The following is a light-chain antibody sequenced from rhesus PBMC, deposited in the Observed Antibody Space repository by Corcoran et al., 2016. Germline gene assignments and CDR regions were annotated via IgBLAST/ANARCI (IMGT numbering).Light chain of an antibody. CDR3: SSYANSNTFI. Sequence: QAAPTQSPSVSGSPGQSVTISCTGTSSDIGGYNRVSWYQKQSGKAPKLMIYEVSKRPSGVSDRFSGSKSGNTASLTISGLQPEDDADYYCSSYANSNTFIFGVGTRLTVL. J-gene: IGLJ1*01. V-gene: IGLV2-13*03. CDR2: EVS. CDR1: SSDIGGYNR.